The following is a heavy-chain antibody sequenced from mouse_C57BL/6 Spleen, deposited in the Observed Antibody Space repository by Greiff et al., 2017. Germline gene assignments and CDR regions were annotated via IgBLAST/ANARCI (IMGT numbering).Heavy chain of an antibody. CDR1: GFSLTSYG. CDR3: ARNGYYAMDY. V-gene: IGHV2-2*01. CDR2: IWSGGST. J-gene: IGHJ4*01. Sequence: VKLMESGPGLVQPSQSLSITCTVSGFSLTSYGVHWVRQSPGKGLEWLGVIWSGGSTDYNAAFISRLSISKDNSKSQIFFKMNSLQAYDTAIYYCARNGYYAMDYWGQGTSVTVSS.